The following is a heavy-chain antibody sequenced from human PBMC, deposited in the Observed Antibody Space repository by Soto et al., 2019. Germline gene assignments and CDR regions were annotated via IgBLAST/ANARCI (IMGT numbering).Heavy chain of an antibody. J-gene: IGHJ4*02. CDR1: GFTVSSNY. CDR3: AREDYYDSSGYYGY. CDR2: IYSGGST. Sequence: GGSLRLSCAASGFTVSSNYMSWVRRAPGKGLEWVSVIYSGGSTYYADSVEGRFTISRDNSKNTLYLQMNSLRAEDTAVYYCAREDYYDSSGYYGYWGQGTLVTVSS. D-gene: IGHD3-22*01. V-gene: IGHV3-53*01.